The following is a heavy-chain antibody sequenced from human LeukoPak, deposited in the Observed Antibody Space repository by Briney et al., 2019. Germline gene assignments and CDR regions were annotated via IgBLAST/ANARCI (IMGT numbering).Heavy chain of an antibody. CDR2: ITANNDNT. D-gene: IGHD2-21*02. V-gene: IGHV1-18*01. Sequence: GASVKLSCTSSGYSFTCYGFSWGRQAPGQGTGWKGWITANNDNTNYAQNLQGRVTMTTDTTTSKAYMELRSLTSDDTAMYYSARTQCSDDCNWFEPWGQGTLVTVS. CDR1: GYSFTCYG. CDR3: ARTQCSDDCNWFEP. J-gene: IGHJ5*02.